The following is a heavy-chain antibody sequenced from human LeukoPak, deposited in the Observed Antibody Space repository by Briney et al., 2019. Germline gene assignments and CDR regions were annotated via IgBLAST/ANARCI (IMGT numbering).Heavy chain of an antibody. CDR2: IYYSGST. V-gene: IGHV4-39*01. D-gene: IGHD3-22*01. CDR1: GGSISSSSYY. Sequence: SETLSLTCTVSGGSISSSSYYWGWIRQPPGKGLEWIGSIYYSGSTYYNPSLKSRVTISVDTSKNQFSLKLSSVTAADTAVYYCARHQGLKTYYYDSSGYGSPFDPWGQGTLVTVSS. CDR3: ARHQGLKTYYYDSSGYGSPFDP. J-gene: IGHJ5*02.